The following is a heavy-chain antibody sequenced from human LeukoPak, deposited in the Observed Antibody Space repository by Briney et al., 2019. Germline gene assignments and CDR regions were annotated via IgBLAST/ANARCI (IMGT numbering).Heavy chain of an antibody. CDR3: AKAMDDILTYPDY. CDR1: GFTIDDYA. Sequence: GRSLSLSCAASGFTIDDYAMHWVRQAPGKGLAWVSGISWNSGSIGYADSVKGRFTISRDNAKNSLYLQMNSLRAEDMALYYCAKAMDDILTYPDYWGQGTLVTVSS. J-gene: IGHJ4*02. D-gene: IGHD3-9*01. CDR2: ISWNSGSI. V-gene: IGHV3-9*03.